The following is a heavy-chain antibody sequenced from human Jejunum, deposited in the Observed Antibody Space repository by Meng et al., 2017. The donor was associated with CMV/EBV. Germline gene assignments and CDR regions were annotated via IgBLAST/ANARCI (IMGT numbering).Heavy chain of an antibody. CDR2: FYSSDTY. Sequence: QVQRQESGPGLVKPSATLSLTCTVSGGSVNNYYWSWLRQSAGKGLEWIGRFYSSDTYNYHPSLDSRVTMSLDTSKNQFSLNLRSVTAADTATYYCARGPGASTREGFDYWGLGTLVTVSS. CDR3: ARGPGASTREGFDY. V-gene: IGHV4-4*07. CDR1: GGSVNNYY. D-gene: IGHD1-26*01. J-gene: IGHJ4*02.